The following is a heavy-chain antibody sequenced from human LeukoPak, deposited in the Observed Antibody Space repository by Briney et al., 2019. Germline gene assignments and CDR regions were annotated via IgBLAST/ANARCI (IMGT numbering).Heavy chain of an antibody. CDR2: IYYSGST. CDR1: GGSISSYY. J-gene: IGHJ6*03. CDR3: ARQDGSSWTYYYYYYMDV. Sequence: PSETLSLTCTVSGGSISSYYWSWIRQPPGKGLEWIGYIYYSGSTNYNPSLKSRVTISVDTSKNQFSLKLSSVTAADTAVYYCARQDGSSWTYYYYYYMDVWGKGTTVTISS. D-gene: IGHD6-13*01. V-gene: IGHV4-59*08.